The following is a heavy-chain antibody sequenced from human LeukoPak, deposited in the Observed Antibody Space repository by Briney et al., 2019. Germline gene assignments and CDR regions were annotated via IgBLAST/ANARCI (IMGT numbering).Heavy chain of an antibody. CDR3: ARQYGAGRYYYYMDV. CDR2: ISVYNGHT. Sequence: ASVKVSCKASGYTFIRCGISWVRQAPGQGLECMGWISVYNGHTNYSHNLQDRVTMTTDTSTSTVYMELRSLRSDDTAVYYCARQYGAGRYYYYMDVWGKGTTVTVSS. V-gene: IGHV1-18*01. J-gene: IGHJ6*03. D-gene: IGHD3-10*01. CDR1: GYTFIRCG.